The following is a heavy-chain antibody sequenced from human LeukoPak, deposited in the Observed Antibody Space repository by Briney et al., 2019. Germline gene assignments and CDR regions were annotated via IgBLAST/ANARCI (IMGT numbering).Heavy chain of an antibody. CDR2: ISWNSGSI. D-gene: IGHD6-19*01. V-gene: IGHV3-9*01. J-gene: IGHJ6*03. CDR3: AKAESPVDYYYYMDV. Sequence: GRSLRLSCAASGFTFDVYAMHWVRQAPGKGLEWVSGISWNSGSIGYADSVKGRFTISRDNAKNSLYLQMNSLRAEDTALYYCAKAESPVDYYYYMDVWGKGTTVTVSS. CDR1: GFTFDVYA.